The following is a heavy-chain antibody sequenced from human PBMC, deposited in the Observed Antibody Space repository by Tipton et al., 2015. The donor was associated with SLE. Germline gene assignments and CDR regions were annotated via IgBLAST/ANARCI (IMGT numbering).Heavy chain of an antibody. Sequence: SLRLSCAASGLTFSDYYMSWIRQAPGKGLEWVSYISSSGSTRYYADSVKGRFTISRDNTKNSLYLQMNSLRAEATAVYYCARMGLYMAAPIDAWGQGSVVPVSS. D-gene: IGHD6-6*01. V-gene: IGHV3-11*01. CDR3: ARMGLYMAAPIDA. CDR1: GLTFSDYY. J-gene: IGHJ5*02. CDR2: ISSSGSTR.